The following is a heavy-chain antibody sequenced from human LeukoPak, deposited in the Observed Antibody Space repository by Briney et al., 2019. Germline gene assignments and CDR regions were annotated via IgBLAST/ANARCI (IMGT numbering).Heavy chain of an antibody. V-gene: IGHV4-4*09. CDR2: FYTSGNT. CDR1: GTITPYS. J-gene: IGHJ3*02. D-gene: IGHD5-24*01. Sequence: KPSETLSLTCSVSGTITPYSWSWIRQPPGRGLEWIGYFYTSGNTHQNPSLKGRVTMSIDASKNQFSLRLSSMTAADTAVYYCARHRAEMATITDDTFDMWGQGTMVTVSS. CDR3: ARHRAEMATITDDTFDM.